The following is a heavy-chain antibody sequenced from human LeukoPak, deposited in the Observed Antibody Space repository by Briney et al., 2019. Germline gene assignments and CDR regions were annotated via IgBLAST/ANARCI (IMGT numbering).Heavy chain of an antibody. V-gene: IGHV3-74*01. D-gene: IGHD4-23*01. CDR1: GFTFSSYW. CDR3: ARGRPHGNDY. J-gene: IGHJ4*02. CDR2: IASDGSST. Sequence: PGGSLRLSCVASGFTFSSYWMNRVRQAPGKGLVWVSRIASDGSSTTYADSVKGRFSISRDNAKNTLYLQMNSLRVEDTAVYYCARGRPHGNDYWGQGTLVTVSS.